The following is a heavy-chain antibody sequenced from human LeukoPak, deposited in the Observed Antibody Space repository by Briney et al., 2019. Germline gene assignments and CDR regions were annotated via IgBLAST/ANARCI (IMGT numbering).Heavy chain of an antibody. CDR1: GXTFSYAW. CDR3: TTKTRITTTGSDY. J-gene: IGHJ4*02. Sequence: GGSLRLSCAASGXTFSYAWMTWVRQAPGKGQEWVGRIKNKSNGGTTDYAAPVKGRFTISRDDSKDTLYLQMNSLKTEDTAVYYCTTKTRITTTGSDYWGQGTLVTVSS. D-gene: IGHD6-13*01. V-gene: IGHV3-15*01. CDR2: IKNKSNGGTT.